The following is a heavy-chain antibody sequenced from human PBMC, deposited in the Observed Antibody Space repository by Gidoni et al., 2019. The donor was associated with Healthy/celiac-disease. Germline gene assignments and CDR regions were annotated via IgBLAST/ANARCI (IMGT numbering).Heavy chain of an antibody. J-gene: IGHJ5*02. CDR3: ARGYDILTGYGHNWFDP. D-gene: IGHD3-9*01. V-gene: IGHV4-61*02. CDR2: IYTSGST. Sequence: WIRQPAGKGLEWIGRIYTSGSTNYNPSLKSRVTISVDTSTNQFSLKLSSVTAADTAVYYCARGYDILTGYGHNWFDPWGQGTLVTVSS.